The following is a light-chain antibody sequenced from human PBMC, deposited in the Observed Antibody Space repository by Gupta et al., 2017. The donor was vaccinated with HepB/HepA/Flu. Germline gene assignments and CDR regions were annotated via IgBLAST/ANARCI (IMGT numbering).Light chain of an antibody. CDR2: GAI. CDR1: RSVNRN. J-gene: IGKJ5*01. V-gene: IGKV3-15*01. CDR3: QQYSNWPPIT. Sequence: DIVMTKSLPTSSVCPGESASLSCRASRSVNRNLVWYQQKPGQAPRLLIYGAITRATGIPARRSGSGSGTEYILTISSLQSEDFAVYYCQQYSNWPPITFGQGTRLEIK.